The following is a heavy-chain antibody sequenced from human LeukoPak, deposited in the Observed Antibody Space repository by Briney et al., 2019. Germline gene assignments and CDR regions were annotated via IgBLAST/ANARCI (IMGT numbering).Heavy chain of an antibody. Sequence: GGSLRLSCAASGFTFSNYGMHWVRQAPGKGLEWVTFIRYDGSNTYYADSVKGRFTISRDNSKNTLYLQMNSLRTEETAVYYCARDLVGATGNADAFDIWGQGTMVTVSS. D-gene: IGHD1-26*01. J-gene: IGHJ3*02. V-gene: IGHV3-30*02. CDR1: GFTFSNYG. CDR3: ARDLVGATGNADAFDI. CDR2: IRYDGSNT.